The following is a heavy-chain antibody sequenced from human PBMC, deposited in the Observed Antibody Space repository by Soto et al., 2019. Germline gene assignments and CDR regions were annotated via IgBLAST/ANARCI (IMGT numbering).Heavy chain of an antibody. CDR2: ISAYNGNT. Sequence: ASVKVSCKASGYSFTSYGISWVRQAPGQGLEWMGWISAYNGNTNYAQKLQGRVTMTTDTSTSTAYMELRSLRSDDTAVYYCAIYTYSSSSTWFDSWGQGTWVNVSS. CDR1: GYSFTSYG. CDR3: AIYTYSSSSTWFDS. J-gene: IGHJ5*01. V-gene: IGHV1-18*01. D-gene: IGHD6-6*01.